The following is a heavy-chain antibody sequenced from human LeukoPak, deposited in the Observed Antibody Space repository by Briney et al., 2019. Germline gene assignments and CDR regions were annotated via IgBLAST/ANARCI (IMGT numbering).Heavy chain of an antibody. D-gene: IGHD2-2*01. CDR2: ISYDGSNK. Sequence: GGSLRLSCAASGFTLSSYAMHWFRQAPGKGLEWVAVISYDGSNKYYADSVKGRFTISRDNSKNTLYLQMNSLRAEDTAVYYCAKDGEYQLLLGYFDYWGQGTLVTVSS. CDR3: AKDGEYQLLLGYFDY. CDR1: GFTLSSYA. V-gene: IGHV3-30*04. J-gene: IGHJ4*02.